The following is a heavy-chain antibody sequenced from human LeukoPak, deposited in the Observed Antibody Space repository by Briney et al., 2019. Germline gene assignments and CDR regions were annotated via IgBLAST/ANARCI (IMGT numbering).Heavy chain of an antibody. D-gene: IGHD5-18*01. V-gene: IGHV3-30*18. CDR2: ISYDGSNK. CDR3: AKGDGYSYGPDY. Sequence: PGRSLRLSCAAPGFTFSSYGMHWVRQAPGKGLEWVAVISYDGSNKYYADSVKGRFTISRDNSKNTLYLQMNSLRAEDTAVYYCAKGDGYSYGPDYWGQGTLLTVSS. J-gene: IGHJ4*02. CDR1: GFTFSSYG.